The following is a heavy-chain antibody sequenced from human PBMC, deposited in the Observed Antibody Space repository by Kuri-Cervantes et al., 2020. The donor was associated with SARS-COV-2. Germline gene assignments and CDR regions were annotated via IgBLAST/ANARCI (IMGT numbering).Heavy chain of an antibody. J-gene: IGHJ4*02. Sequence: SVKVSCKASGGSFSNNAINWVRQAPGQGLEWIGGITPIFGTANYAQNLQGRVRITADTSTSTSYMDLSGLRSDDTAIYYCARAPGDSTGYYFFYWGQGTLVTVSP. D-gene: IGHD3-22*01. V-gene: IGHV1-69*06. CDR3: ARAPGDSTGYYFFY. CDR1: GGSFSNNA. CDR2: ITPIFGTA.